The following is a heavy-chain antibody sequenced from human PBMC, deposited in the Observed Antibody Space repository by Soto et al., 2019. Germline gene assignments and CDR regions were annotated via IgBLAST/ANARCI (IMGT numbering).Heavy chain of an antibody. Sequence: SETLSLTCTVSGGSISSGGYYWSWIRQHPGKGLEWIGYIYYSGSTYYNPSLKSRVTISVDTSKNQFSLKLSSVTAADTAVYYCARGPPIWLYNWFDPWGQGTLVTVSS. CDR1: GGSISSGGYY. D-gene: IGHD6-19*01. CDR2: IYYSGST. J-gene: IGHJ5*02. V-gene: IGHV4-31*03. CDR3: ARGPPIWLYNWFDP.